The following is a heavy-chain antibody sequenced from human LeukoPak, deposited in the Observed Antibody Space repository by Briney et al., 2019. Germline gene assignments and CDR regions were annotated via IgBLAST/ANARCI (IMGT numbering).Heavy chain of an antibody. CDR3: AREDCSGGSCFGY. D-gene: IGHD2-15*01. V-gene: IGHV3-73*01. CDR1: GFTFSGSA. Sequence: GGSLRLSCAASGFTFSGSAMHWVRQASGKGLEWAGRIRSKANSYATAYAASVKGRFTISRDDSKNTAYLQMNSLKTEDTAVYYCAREDCSGGSCFGYWGQGTLVTVSS. CDR2: IRSKANSYAT. J-gene: IGHJ4*02.